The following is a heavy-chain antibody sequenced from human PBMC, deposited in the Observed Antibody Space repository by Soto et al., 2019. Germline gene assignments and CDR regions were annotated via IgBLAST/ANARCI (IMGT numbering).Heavy chain of an antibody. CDR3: AKNRYSGIEGAFDI. CDR2: ISASGRST. J-gene: IGHJ3*02. CDR1: GFTFSNYA. D-gene: IGHD1-26*01. Sequence: GGSLRLSCAASGFTFSNYAMNWVRQAPGKGLEWVSGISASGRSTKNADSAKGRFTISRDNSKNTLYLQMNSLRAEDTAVYYCAKNRYSGIEGAFDIWGQGTMVTVSS. V-gene: IGHV3-23*01.